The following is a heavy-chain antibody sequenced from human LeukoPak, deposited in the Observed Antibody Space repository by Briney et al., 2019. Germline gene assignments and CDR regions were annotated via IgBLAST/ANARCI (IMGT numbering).Heavy chain of an antibody. CDR1: GGSISSYY. CDR3: ARQPAYSGDAFDI. J-gene: IGHJ3*02. CDR2: IYYSGST. V-gene: IGHV4-59*08. Sequence: PSETLSLTCTVSGGSISSYYWSWIRQPPGKGLEWIGYIYYSGSTNYNPSLKSRVTISVDTSKNQFSLKLSSVTAADTAVYYCARQPAYSGDAFDIWGQGTMVTVSS. D-gene: IGHD3-10*01.